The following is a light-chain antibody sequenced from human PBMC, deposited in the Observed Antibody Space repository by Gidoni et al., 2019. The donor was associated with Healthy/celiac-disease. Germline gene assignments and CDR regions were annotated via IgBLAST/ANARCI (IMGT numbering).Light chain of an antibody. CDR1: QSISSY. CDR3: QQSYSTPLT. Sequence: IQITQSPSSLSASVGDRVTITCRASQSISSYLNWYQQKPGKAPKLLIYAASSLQSGVPSRFSGSGSGTDFTLNISSLQPEDFATYYCQQSYSTPLTFGGGTKVEIK. V-gene: IGKV1-39*01. J-gene: IGKJ4*01. CDR2: AAS.